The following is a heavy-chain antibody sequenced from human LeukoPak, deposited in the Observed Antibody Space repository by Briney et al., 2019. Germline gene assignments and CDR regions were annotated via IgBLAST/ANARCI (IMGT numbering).Heavy chain of an antibody. CDR2: INSDGSST. D-gene: IGHD4/OR15-4a*01. J-gene: IGHJ4*02. Sequence: GGSLRLSCAASGFTFSSYWMHWVRQAPGKGLVWVSRINSDGSSTSYADFVKGRFTISRDNAKNTVYLQMNSLRAEDTAVYYWASNPYGMVSGYWGQETLVTVSS. CDR1: GFTFSSYW. V-gene: IGHV3-74*01. CDR3: ASNPYGMVSGY.